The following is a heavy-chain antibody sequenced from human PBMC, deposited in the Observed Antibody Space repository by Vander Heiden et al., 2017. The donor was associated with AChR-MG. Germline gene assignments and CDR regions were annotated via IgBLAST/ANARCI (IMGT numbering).Heavy chain of an antibody. V-gene: IGHV3-74*01. D-gene: IGHD2-2*01. Sequence: EVQLLESGGGLVQPAASLRLPCAASGFTFSSYCMHWVRQAPGKGLVWVARISTDGSSKSYADSVKGRFTISRDNAKNTLYLQMNSLRAEDTALYYCARSSTVVPAAMRGWGQGTLLTGSS. CDR1: GFTFSSYC. J-gene: IGHJ4*02. CDR2: ISTDGSSK. CDR3: ARSSTVVPAAMRG.